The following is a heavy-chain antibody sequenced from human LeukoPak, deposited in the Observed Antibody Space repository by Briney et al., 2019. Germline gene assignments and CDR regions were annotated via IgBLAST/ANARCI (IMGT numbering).Heavy chain of an antibody. CDR2: ISGSSTI. J-gene: IGHJ4*02. CDR1: GFTFSSYS. V-gene: IGHV3-48*01. Sequence: GGSLRLSCAASGFTFSSYSMNWVRQAPGKGLEWVSYISGSSTIYYADSVKGRFTISRDNAKNSLYLQMNSLRAEDTAVYYCARVVGSSGWYRGYFDYWGQGTLVTVSS. D-gene: IGHD6-19*01. CDR3: ARVVGSSGWYRGYFDY.